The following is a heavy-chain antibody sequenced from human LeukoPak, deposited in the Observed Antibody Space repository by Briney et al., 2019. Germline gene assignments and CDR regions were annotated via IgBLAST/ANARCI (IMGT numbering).Heavy chain of an antibody. J-gene: IGHJ4*02. CDR1: GGTFSSYA. CDR3: ARAVYYDSSGYYLDY. D-gene: IGHD3-22*01. V-gene: IGHV1-69*04. Sequence: SVKVSCKASGGTFSSYAISWVRQAPGQGLEWMGRIIPILGIANYAQKFQGRVTITADKSTSTAYMELSSLRSEDTAVYYCARAVYYDSSGYYLDYWGQGTLVTVSS. CDR2: IIPILGIA.